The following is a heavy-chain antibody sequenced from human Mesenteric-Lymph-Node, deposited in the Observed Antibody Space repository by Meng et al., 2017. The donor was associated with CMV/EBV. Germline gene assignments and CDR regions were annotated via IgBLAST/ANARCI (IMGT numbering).Heavy chain of an antibody. CDR2: IYHSGNT. V-gene: IGHV4-59*08. CDR1: GGSISPYY. Sequence: SETLSLTCTVSGGSISPYYWSWIRQPPGKGLEWIGNIYHSGNTYYNPSLKSRVTISADTSRNQFSLKLSSVTAADTAVYFCARNGDSSSYNWFDPWGQGTMVTVSS. CDR3: ARNGDSSSYNWFDP. J-gene: IGHJ5*02. D-gene: IGHD6-13*01.